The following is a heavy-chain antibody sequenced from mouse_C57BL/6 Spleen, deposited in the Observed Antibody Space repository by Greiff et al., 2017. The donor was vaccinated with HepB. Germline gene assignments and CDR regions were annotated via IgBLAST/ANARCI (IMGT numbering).Heavy chain of an antibody. D-gene: IGHD2-4*01. V-gene: IGHV1-82*01. CDR3: ANFYDYDGYFDY. J-gene: IGHJ2*01. CDR1: GYAFSSSW. Sequence: VQLQQSGPELVKPGASVKISCKASGYAFSSSWMNWVKQRPGKGLEWIGRIYPGDGDTNYNGKFKGKATLTADKSSSTAYMQLSSLTSEDSAVYVCANFYDYDGYFDYWGQGTTLTVSS. CDR2: IYPGDGDT.